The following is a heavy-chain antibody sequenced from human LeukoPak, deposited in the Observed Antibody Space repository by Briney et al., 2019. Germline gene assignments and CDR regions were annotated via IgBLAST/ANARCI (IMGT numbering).Heavy chain of an antibody. CDR1: GFTFSSYS. CDR2: ISSSSSTI. D-gene: IGHD3-3*01. Sequence: GGSLRLSCAASGFTFSSYSMNWVRQAPGKGLEWVSYISSSSSTIYYADSVKGRFTISRDNAKNSLYLQMNSLRAEDTAVYYCARESTDYDFWSGYYSSYYYYYYMDVWGKGTTVTVSS. CDR3: ARESTDYDFWSGYYSSYYYYYYMDV. J-gene: IGHJ6*03. V-gene: IGHV3-48*01.